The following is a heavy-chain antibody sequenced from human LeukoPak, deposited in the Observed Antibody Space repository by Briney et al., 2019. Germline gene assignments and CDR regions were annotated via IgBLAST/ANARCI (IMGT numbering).Heavy chain of an antibody. Sequence: GGSLRLSCAASGFTFSSYAMSWVRQAPGKGLEWVPAISGSGGSTYYADSVKGRFTISRDNSKNALYLQMNSLRAEDTAVYYCATYSSSWYEGSRWFDPWGQGTLVTVSS. J-gene: IGHJ5*02. V-gene: IGHV3-23*01. CDR1: GFTFSSYA. D-gene: IGHD6-13*01. CDR3: ATYSSSWYEGSRWFDP. CDR2: ISGSGGST.